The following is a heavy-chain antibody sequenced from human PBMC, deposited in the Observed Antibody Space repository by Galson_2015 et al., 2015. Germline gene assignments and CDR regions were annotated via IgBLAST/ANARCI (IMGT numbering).Heavy chain of an antibody. CDR3: ARDGTSYWTPVEAFDI. CDR1: GFTFSDYY. Sequence: LRLSCAASGFTFSDYYMSWIRQAPGKGLAWVSYISSSGSTIYYADSVKGRFTISRDNAKNSLYLQMNSLRAEDTAVYYCARDGTSYWTPVEAFDIWGQGTMVTVSS. CDR2: ISSSGSTI. V-gene: IGHV3-11*01. J-gene: IGHJ3*02. D-gene: IGHD3/OR15-3a*01.